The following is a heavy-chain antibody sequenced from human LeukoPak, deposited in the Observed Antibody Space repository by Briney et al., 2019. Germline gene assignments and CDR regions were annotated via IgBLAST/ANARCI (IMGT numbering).Heavy chain of an antibody. D-gene: IGHD2-8*02. CDR2: VTYSGNT. Sequence: SETLSLTCTVSGGSIGNFYWTWIRQPPGKGLEWIGFVTYSGNTNYNPSLKSRATISVDTSKNQFSLRLTSVTAADTAVYFCARRRGQSSGPSYYYFMDVWGKGTTVTVSS. V-gene: IGHV4-59*12. CDR1: GGSIGNFY. CDR3: ARRRGQSSGPSYYYFMDV. J-gene: IGHJ6*03.